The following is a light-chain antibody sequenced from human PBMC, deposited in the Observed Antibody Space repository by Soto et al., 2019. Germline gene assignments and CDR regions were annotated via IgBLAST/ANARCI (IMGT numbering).Light chain of an antibody. CDR1: QKISNKY. CDR3: QQYDFRFT. CDR2: GAS. V-gene: IGKV3-20*01. Sequence: EIVLTQSPAILSLSPGERATLSCRASQKISNKYLAWYQQKPGQAPRLLIFGASSRASGLPNMFSGRGSGTDFTLTSRRLEPEDFVVYYWQQYDFRFTFGPGTKVDIK. J-gene: IGKJ3*01.